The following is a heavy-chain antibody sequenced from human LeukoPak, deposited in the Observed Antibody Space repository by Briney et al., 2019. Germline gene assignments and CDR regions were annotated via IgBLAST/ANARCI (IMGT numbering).Heavy chain of an antibody. J-gene: IGHJ6*04. D-gene: IGHD3-10*01. V-gene: IGHV3-23*01. CDR2: ISAGGAST. CDR1: GYTFSNTG. Sequence: GGSLRLSCAASGYTFSNTGMSWVRQAPGKGLEWVSSISAGGASTYYADSVKGRFTISRDNSKNTLYLQMSSLRAEDTAVYYCGRSWSLSYYLDVWGKGTAVTVVS. CDR3: GRSWSLSYYLDV.